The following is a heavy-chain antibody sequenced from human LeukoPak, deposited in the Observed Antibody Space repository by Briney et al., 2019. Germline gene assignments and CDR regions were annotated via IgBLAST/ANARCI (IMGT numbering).Heavy chain of an antibody. CDR1: GVSIGSGGY. CDR2: IYHSGST. Sequence: SGTLSLTCAVSGVSIGSGGYWSWVRQPPGKGLEWIGYIYHSGSTNYNPSLKSRVTISVDKSKNQFSLKLSSVTAADTAVYYCASTSVVVTAMTSDYWGQGALVTVSS. D-gene: IGHD2-21*02. V-gene: IGHV4-4*02. J-gene: IGHJ4*02. CDR3: ASTSVVVTAMTSDY.